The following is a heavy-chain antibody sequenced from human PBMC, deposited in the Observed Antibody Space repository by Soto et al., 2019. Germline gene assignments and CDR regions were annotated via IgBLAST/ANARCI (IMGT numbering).Heavy chain of an antibody. CDR3: AAGGGLPRYY. J-gene: IGHJ4*02. Sequence: QLQLQESGSGLVKPSQTLSLTCAGSGGSISSGGYSWSWIRQPQGKGLEWIGYIYHSGSTYSNPSLKSRVTISVDRYTNQFSLKLSSVTAADTAVYYCAAGGGLPRYYWGQGTLVTVSS. D-gene: IGHD2-15*01. V-gene: IGHV4-30-2*01. CDR2: IYHSGST. CDR1: GGSISSGGYS.